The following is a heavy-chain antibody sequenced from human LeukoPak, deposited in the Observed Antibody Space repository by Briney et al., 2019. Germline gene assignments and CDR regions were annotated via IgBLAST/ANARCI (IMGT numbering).Heavy chain of an antibody. CDR1: GFTFDDYA. V-gene: IGHV3-9*03. Sequence: GRSLRLSCAASGFTFDDYAMHWVRQAPGKGLEWGSGISWNSGSIGYADSVKGRFTISRDNAKNSLYLQMNSLRAEDMALYYCAKDTRDMVFGYAFDIWGQGTMVTVSS. CDR3: AKDTRDMVFGYAFDI. D-gene: IGHD3/OR15-3a*01. CDR2: ISWNSGSI. J-gene: IGHJ3*02.